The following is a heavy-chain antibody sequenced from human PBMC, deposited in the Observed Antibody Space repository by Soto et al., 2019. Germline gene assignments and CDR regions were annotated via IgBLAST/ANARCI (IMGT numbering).Heavy chain of an antibody. Sequence: QVQLQESGPGLVKPAQTLSLTCTVSGGSINSDGRYWSWIRQPPGAGLDWIGYIYYSGSTCYNPSLKDRVTRSSDTSKNLFSLKLSSVTAADTAVYYCARGADEYCFYFWGRGTLNTVSS. CDR1: GGSINSDGRY. V-gene: IGHV4-31*03. CDR2: IYYSGST. D-gene: IGHD3-16*01. J-gene: IGHJ4*02. CDR3: ARGADEYCFYF.